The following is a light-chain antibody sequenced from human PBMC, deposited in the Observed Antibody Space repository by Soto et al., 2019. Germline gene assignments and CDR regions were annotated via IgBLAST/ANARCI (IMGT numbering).Light chain of an antibody. CDR1: SSNIGNNH. CDR3: GSWDRSLRGWV. V-gene: IGLV1-51*01. J-gene: IGLJ3*02. CDR2: DNN. Sequence: QSVLTQPPSVSAAPGQKVTVSCSGSSSNIGNNHVSWYQHLPGTAPKVLIYDNNKRPSGIPDRFSGAKSATSATLDITGPQTGDEADYYCGSWDRSLRGWVFGGGTKVTVL.